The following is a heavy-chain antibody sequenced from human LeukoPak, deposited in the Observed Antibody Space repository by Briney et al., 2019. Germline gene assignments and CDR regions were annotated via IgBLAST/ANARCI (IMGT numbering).Heavy chain of an antibody. CDR1: GRTVSSSY. Sequence: PRGSLTLTCPASGRTVSSSYMSWVRQPPAKGLDWVSLIYRYGGAYYADSVHHKFPISRDNSKRTLYLKMNSLRAEDTAVYYCANVGYCDYRRDNYYGMDVWGQGTTVTVSS. J-gene: IGHJ6*02. CDR3: ANVGYCDYRRDNYYGMDV. D-gene: IGHD4-17*01. CDR2: IYRYGGA. V-gene: IGHV3-66*01.